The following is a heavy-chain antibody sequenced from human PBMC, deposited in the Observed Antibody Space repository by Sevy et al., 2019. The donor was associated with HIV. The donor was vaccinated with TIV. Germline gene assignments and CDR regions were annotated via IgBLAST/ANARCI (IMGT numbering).Heavy chain of an antibody. CDR1: GFTFGDYC. CDR2: LKSDVYGGTV. CDR3: TPWKAAQSIFDY. D-gene: IGHD6-13*01. V-gene: IGHV3-49*04. Sequence: GGSLRLSCTASGFTFGDYCMSWVRQAPGKGLEWVAFLKSDVYGGTVDHAASVRGRFVISRDDSKTIAYLQMNDLKTDDTGVYYCTPWKAAQSIFDYWGQGALVTVSS. J-gene: IGHJ4*02.